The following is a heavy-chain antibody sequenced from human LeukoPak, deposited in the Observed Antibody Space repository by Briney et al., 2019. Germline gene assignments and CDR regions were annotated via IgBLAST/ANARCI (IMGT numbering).Heavy chain of an antibody. CDR3: ASPWGARYGDDGFDI. CDR2: INHRGST. CDR1: SDSFRGYY. V-gene: IGHV4-34*01. Sequence: SETLSLTCAVWSDSFRGYYGSWVRQPPGKGREEGGEINHRGSTDYNPSLKSRVTISVDTSKNQFSPKLSSVTAADTAVYYCASPWGARYGDDGFDISGPGTMVTVSP. D-gene: IGHD4-17*01. J-gene: IGHJ3*02.